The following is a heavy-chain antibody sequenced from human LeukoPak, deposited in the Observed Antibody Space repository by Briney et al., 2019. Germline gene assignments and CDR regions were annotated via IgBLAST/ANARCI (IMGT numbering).Heavy chain of an antibody. CDR2: IIPIFGTA. D-gene: IGHD3-3*01. CDR1: GGTFSSYA. Sequence: SVKVSCKASGGTFSSYAISWVRQAPGQGLEWMGGIIPIFGTANYAQKFQGRVTITADESTSTAYMELSSLRSEDTAVYYCAREKYDFWSGAHNWFDPWGQGTLVTVSS. J-gene: IGHJ5*02. V-gene: IGHV1-69*13. CDR3: AREKYDFWSGAHNWFDP.